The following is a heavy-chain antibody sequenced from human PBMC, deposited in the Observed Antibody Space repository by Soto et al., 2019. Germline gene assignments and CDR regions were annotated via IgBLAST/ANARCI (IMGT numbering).Heavy chain of an antibody. J-gene: IGHJ6*02. CDR2: IYYSGST. CDR1: GGSISSGGYY. V-gene: IGHV4-31*03. CDR3: ARVSRVPAADYHYFYGMDV. D-gene: IGHD2-2*01. Sequence: SETLSLTCTVSGGSISSGGYYWSWIRQHPGKGLEWIGYIYYSGSTYYNPSLKSRVTISVDTSKNQFSLKLSSVTAADTAVYYCARVSRVPAADYHYFYGMDVWGQGTTVTVSS.